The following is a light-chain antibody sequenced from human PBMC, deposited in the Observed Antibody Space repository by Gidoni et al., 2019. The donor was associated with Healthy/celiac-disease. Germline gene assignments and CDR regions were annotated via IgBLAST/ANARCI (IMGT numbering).Light chain of an antibody. V-gene: IGKV3-15*01. J-gene: IGKJ4*01. CDR2: GAS. CDR3: QQYNNWPPLT. CDR1: QRVSSN. Sequence: DIVRTQSPATLAVSPGERATLSCSASQRVSSNLACYQQKPGQAPSLLLYGASTRATGIPARFSGSGSCTEFTLTISSLQSEDFAVSYCQQYNNWPPLTFGGGTKVEIK.